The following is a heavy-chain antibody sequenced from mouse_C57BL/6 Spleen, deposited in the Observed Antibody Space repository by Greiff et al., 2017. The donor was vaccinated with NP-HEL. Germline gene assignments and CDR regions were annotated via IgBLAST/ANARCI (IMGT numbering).Heavy chain of an antibody. D-gene: IGHD2-12*01. J-gene: IGHJ3*01. CDR1: GFNIKDYY. CDR2: IDPENGDT. CDR3: TTRGRQGEFAY. Sequence: VQLKESGAELVRPGASVKLSCTASGFNIKDYYMHWVKQRPEQGVEWIGWIDPENGDTEYASKFQGKATITADTSSNTAYLQLSSLTSEDTAVYYCTTRGRQGEFAYWGQGTLVTVSA. V-gene: IGHV14-4*01.